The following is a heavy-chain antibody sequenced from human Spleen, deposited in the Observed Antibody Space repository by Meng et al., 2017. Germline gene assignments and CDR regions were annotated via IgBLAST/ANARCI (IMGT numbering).Heavy chain of an antibody. Sequence: QPQLQESGPGLVKPSEALSLTCSVSGGSISTSGYYWGWIRQPPGKGLEWIGSISHSGITYYTPSLKSRVTVSIDTSKSQFSLKLTSVTAADTAVYYCVRSSGWVRTGFDPWGQGTLVTVSS. D-gene: IGHD6-19*01. J-gene: IGHJ5*02. CDR1: GGSISTSGYY. V-gene: IGHV4-39*01. CDR3: VRSSGWVRTGFDP. CDR2: ISHSGIT.